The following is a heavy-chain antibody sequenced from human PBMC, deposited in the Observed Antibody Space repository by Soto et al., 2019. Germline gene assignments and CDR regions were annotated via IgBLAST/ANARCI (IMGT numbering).Heavy chain of an antibody. J-gene: IGHJ4*02. CDR1: GFTFSSYA. CDR2: ISYDGSNK. Sequence: PGWSLRLSCAASGFTFSSYAMHWVRQAPGKGLEWVEFISYDGSNKYYADSVKGRFTISRDNSKNTLYLQLNSLRAQATAVYYCERAIRQDYGIDYWGQGPLVTGS. V-gene: IGHV3-30-3*01. CDR3: ERAIRQDYGIDY. D-gene: IGHD4-17*01.